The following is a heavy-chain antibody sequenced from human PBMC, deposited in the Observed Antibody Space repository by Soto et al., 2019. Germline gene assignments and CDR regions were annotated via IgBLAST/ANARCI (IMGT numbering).Heavy chain of an antibody. V-gene: IGHV1-69*13. CDR1: GGTFSSYA. CDR3: ARGWLRRDYYYGMDV. CDR2: IIPIFGTA. J-gene: IGHJ6*02. Sequence: ASVKVSCKTSGGTFSSYAISWVRQAPGQGLEWMGGIIPIFGTANYAQKFQGRVTITADESTSTAYMELSSLRSEDTAVYYCARGWLRRDYYYGMDVWGQGTTVTVSS. D-gene: IGHD5-12*01.